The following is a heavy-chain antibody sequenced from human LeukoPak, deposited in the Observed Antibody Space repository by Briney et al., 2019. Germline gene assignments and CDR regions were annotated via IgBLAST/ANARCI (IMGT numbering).Heavy chain of an antibody. V-gene: IGHV3-23*01. J-gene: IGHJ4*02. CDR3: ATSMGGGNIDY. CDR1: GLTFGSYT. Sequence: PGGSLRLSCTASGLTFGSYTMSWVRQAPGKGLEWVSGITATGSRTYYADSVKGRFTISRDSSKNTLYLQLNSLRADDTAVYYCATSMGGGNIDYWGRGALVTVSS. D-gene: IGHD3-16*01. CDR2: ITATGSRT.